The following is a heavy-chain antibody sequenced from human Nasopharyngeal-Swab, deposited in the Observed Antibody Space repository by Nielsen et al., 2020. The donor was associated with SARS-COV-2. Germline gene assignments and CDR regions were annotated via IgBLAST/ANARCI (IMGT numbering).Heavy chain of an antibody. CDR3: ARTAAFCGDDCYSEYFQH. CDR1: GFTFSSYG. V-gene: IGHV3-21*01. D-gene: IGHD2-21*02. CDR2: ISHSTTYI. J-gene: IGHJ1*01. Sequence: GESLKISCAASGFTFSSYGMHWVRQAPGKGLEWVSSISHSTTYIWYADSVKGRFTISRDNAKNSLYLQMNNLRADDTAIYYCARTAAFCGDDCYSEYFQHWGQGTLVTVSS.